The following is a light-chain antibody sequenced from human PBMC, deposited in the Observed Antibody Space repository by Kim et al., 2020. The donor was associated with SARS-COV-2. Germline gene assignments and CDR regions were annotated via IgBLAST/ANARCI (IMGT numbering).Light chain of an antibody. CDR1: TSDVGGYDY. J-gene: IGLJ3*02. CDR2: EVT. Sequence: QSALIQPPSASGSPGQSVTISCTGSTSDVGGYDYVSWYQQHPGKAPKLVIYEVTKRPSGVPDRFSGSRFGNTASLTVSGLQAEDEAVFFCSSYAGSNNWVFGGGTKLTVL. CDR3: SSYAGSNNWV. V-gene: IGLV2-8*01.